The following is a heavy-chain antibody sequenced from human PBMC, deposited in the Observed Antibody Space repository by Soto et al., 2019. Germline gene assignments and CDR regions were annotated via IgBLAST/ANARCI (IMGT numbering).Heavy chain of an antibody. CDR3: ARDQSAYSGYEHASDV. D-gene: IGHD5-12*01. J-gene: IGHJ3*01. V-gene: IGHV3-74*03. Sequence: PGGSLRLSCETSGFTFTTFWMHWVRQVPGKGLVWVSRVRSDGSSTTYADSVKGRFTISRDNAQNTLYLQMANLRDEDTAMYYCARDQSAYSGYEHASDVWGQGTMVTVSS. CDR1: GFTFTTFW. CDR2: VRSDGSST.